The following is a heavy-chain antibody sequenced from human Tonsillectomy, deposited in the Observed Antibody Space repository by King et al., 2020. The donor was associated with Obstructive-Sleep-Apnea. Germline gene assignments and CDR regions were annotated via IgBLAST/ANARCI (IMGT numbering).Heavy chain of an antibody. V-gene: IGHV3-66*01. J-gene: IGHJ4*02. CDR1: GFIGSNNY. Sequence: EVQLVESGGGLVQPGGSLRLSCEASGFIGSNNYMSWVRQAPGKGLEWVSLIYGGGDTYYADSVKGRFTISRDNPKNTLFLQMNSLRVEDTAVYYCARDPGYSSGWFPFFDYWGQGTLVTVSS. D-gene: IGHD6-19*01. CDR3: ARDPGYSSGWFPFFDY. CDR2: IYGGGDT.